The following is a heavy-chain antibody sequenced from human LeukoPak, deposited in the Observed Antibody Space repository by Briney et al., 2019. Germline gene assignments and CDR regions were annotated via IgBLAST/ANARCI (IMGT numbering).Heavy chain of an antibody. Sequence: GASVKVSCKASGYTFTSYGISWVRQAPGQGLEWMGWISAYNGNTNYAQKLQGRVTMTRDTSISTAYMELSRLRSDDTAVYYCARAMAGPLDYWGQGTLVTVSS. CDR3: ARAMAGPLDY. J-gene: IGHJ4*02. V-gene: IGHV1-18*01. D-gene: IGHD6-19*01. CDR2: ISAYNGNT. CDR1: GYTFTSYG.